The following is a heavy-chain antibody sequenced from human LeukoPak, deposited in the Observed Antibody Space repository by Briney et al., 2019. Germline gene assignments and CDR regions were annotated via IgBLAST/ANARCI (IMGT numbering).Heavy chain of an antibody. D-gene: IGHD3-9*01. CDR3: ANRGVVGYDILTGWSFDY. J-gene: IGHJ4*02. CDR1: GYTLTELS. V-gene: IGHV1-24*01. Sequence: ASVKVSCKVSGYTLTELSMHWVRQAPGKGLEWMGGFDPEDGETIYAQKFQGRVTMTEDTSTDTAYMELSSLRSEDTAVYYCANRGVVGYDILTGWSFDYWGQGTLVTVSS. CDR2: FDPEDGET.